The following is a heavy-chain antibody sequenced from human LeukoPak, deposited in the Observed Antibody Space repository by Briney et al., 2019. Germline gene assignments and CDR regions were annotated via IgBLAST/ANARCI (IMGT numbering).Heavy chain of an antibody. D-gene: IGHD4-17*01. Sequence: SQTLSLTCTVSGGSISSGDYYWSWIRQPPGKGLEWIGYIYYSGSTYYNPSLKSRVTISVDTSKNKFSLKLSSVTAADTAIYYCTRGQGLTVTTVRGQGTLVTVSS. CDR1: GGSISSGDYY. CDR3: TRGQGLTVTTV. J-gene: IGHJ4*02. V-gene: IGHV4-30-4*08. CDR2: IYYSGST.